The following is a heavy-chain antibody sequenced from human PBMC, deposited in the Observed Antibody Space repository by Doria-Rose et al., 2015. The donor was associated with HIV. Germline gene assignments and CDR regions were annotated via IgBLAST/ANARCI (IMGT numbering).Heavy chain of an antibody. Sequence: QESGPVLVKPTETLTLTCTVSGVSLSSPGMGVSWIRQPPGKALEWLANIFSDDERSYKTSLKSRLTISRGTSKSQVVLTMTDMDPVDTATYYCARIKSSRWYHKYYLDFWGQGTLVIVS. D-gene: IGHD6-13*01. CDR3: ARIKSSRWYHKYYLDF. CDR2: IFSDDER. CDR1: GVSLSSPGMG. V-gene: IGHV2-26*01. J-gene: IGHJ4*02.